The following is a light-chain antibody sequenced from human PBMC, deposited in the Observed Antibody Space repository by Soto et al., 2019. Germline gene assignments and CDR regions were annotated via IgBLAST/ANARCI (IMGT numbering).Light chain of an antibody. CDR3: QHRTNWPRT. Sequence: EIVLTQSQATLSLSPRERATLSCRASQSVGTFLAWYQQKPGQARRLISYYASNRASGIPARFSGTGSGTDFALTISSVEPEDFAVYYCQHRTNWPRTFGQGTKLDIK. V-gene: IGKV3-11*01. CDR2: YAS. J-gene: IGKJ2*01. CDR1: QSVGTF.